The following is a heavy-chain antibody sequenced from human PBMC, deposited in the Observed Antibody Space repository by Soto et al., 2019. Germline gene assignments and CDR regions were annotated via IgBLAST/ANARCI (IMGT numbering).Heavy chain of an antibody. CDR1: GFSLSTSRVG. CDR3: AHSRIIALTWSNYYYYDVAV. Sequence: QITLKESGPTLVKPTQTLTMTCTFPGFSLSTSRVGVGWIRQPPGKALEWLALLYWDDDKRYSPSLQSRVTITQDTSKIHVGLTMTNMDPVDTATYYCAHSRIIALTWSNYYYYDVAVWGQGTTVTVSS. V-gene: IGHV2-5*02. J-gene: IGHJ6*02. D-gene: IGHD1-20*01. CDR2: LYWDDDK.